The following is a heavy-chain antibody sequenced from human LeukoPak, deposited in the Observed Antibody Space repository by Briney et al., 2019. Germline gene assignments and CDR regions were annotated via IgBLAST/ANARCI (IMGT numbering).Heavy chain of an antibody. CDR1: GFTFSSYA. V-gene: IGHV3-23*01. CDR2: ISGSGGST. Sequence: GGSLRLSCAASGFTFSSYAMSWVRQAPEKGLEWVSAISGSGGSTYYADSVRGRFTISRDNAKKSLYLQMNSLRAEDTAVYYCAKDLMAGYSSSWYGGYWGQGTLVTVSS. CDR3: AKDLMAGYSSSWYGGY. J-gene: IGHJ4*02. D-gene: IGHD6-13*01.